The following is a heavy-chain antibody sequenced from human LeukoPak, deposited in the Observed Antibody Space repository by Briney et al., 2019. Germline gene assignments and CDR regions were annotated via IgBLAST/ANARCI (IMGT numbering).Heavy chain of an antibody. CDR3: AKLKFGELLQGFDY. D-gene: IGHD3-10*01. V-gene: IGHV4-39*07. Sequence: SETLSLTCTVSGGSISSSSYYWGWIRQPPGKGLEWIGSIYYSGSTYYNPSLKSRVTISVDTSKNQFSLKLSSVTAADTAVYYCAKLKFGELLQGFDYWGQGTLVTVSS. J-gene: IGHJ4*02. CDR1: GGSISSSSYY. CDR2: IYYSGST.